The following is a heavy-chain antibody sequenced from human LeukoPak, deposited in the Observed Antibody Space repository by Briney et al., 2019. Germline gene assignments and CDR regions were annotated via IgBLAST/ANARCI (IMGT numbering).Heavy chain of an antibody. D-gene: IGHD2-2*01. CDR3: ARDPRYCSSTSCYVGAYYYYYYGMDV. J-gene: IGHJ6*04. Sequence: GGSLRLSCAASGFTFSSYSMNWVRQAPGKGLEWVSSISSSSSYIYYADSVKGRFTISRDNAKNSLYLQMNSLRAEDTAVYYCARDPRYCSSTSCYVGAYYYYYYGMDVWGKGTTVTVSS. CDR1: GFTFSSYS. V-gene: IGHV3-21*01. CDR2: ISSSSSYI.